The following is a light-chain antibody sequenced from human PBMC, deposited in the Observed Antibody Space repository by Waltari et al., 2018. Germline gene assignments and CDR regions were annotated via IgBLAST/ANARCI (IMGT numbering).Light chain of an antibody. Sequence: DIQMTQSPSSVSASVGDRVSITCRSSQVLNSWLAWYQQKPGKAPKLLIPAASRLQSGVPPRFSGAGSGRDFTLTISSLQPEDFATYYCRQADSFPFTFGPGTKVDIK. CDR2: AAS. J-gene: IGKJ3*01. CDR1: QVLNSW. V-gene: IGKV1D-12*01. CDR3: RQADSFPFT.